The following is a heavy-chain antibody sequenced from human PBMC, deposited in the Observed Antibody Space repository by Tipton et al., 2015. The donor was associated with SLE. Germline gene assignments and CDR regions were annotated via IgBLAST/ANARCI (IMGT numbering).Heavy chain of an antibody. Sequence: QLVQSGAEVKKPGESLKISCKGSGYNFPNYWIGWVRQMPGKGLEWMGIIYPGDSDTRYNPSFQGQVTISADKSITTAYLQWSSLKASDTAMYYCARRSSTMTNFENWGQGTLVTVSS. D-gene: IGHD5/OR15-5a*01. CDR1: GYNFPNYW. CDR2: IYPGDSDT. CDR3: ARRSSTMTNFEN. V-gene: IGHV5-51*01. J-gene: IGHJ4*02.